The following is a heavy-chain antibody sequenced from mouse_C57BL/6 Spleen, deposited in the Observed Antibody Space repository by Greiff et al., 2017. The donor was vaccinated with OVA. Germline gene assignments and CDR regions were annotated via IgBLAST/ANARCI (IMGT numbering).Heavy chain of an antibody. CDR1: GYTFTEYT. CDR2: FYPGSGSI. V-gene: IGHV1-62-2*01. Sequence: QVQLQQSGAELVKPGASVKLSCKASGYTFTEYTIHWVKQRPGQGLEWIGWFYPGSGSIKYNEKFKDKATLTADKSSSTGEMELSRLTSEDSAVYIDARHIYDGYYGGMEYWGQGTTVTVSA. D-gene: IGHD2-3*01. CDR3: ARHIYDGYYGGMEY. J-gene: IGHJ4*01.